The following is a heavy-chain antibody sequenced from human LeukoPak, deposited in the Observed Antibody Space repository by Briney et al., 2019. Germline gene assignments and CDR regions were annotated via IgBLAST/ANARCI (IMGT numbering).Heavy chain of an antibody. V-gene: IGHV3-33*08. D-gene: IGHD2-15*01. CDR1: GFTFSSYS. J-gene: IGHJ4*02. Sequence: PGGSLRLSCAASGFTFSSYSMNWVRQAPGKGLEWVAVIWYDGSNKYYADSVKGRFTISRDNSKNTLYLQMNSLRAEDTAVYYCARDPPPKYCSGGSCYSYYFDYWGQGTLVTVSS. CDR3: ARDPPPKYCSGGSCYSYYFDY. CDR2: IWYDGSNK.